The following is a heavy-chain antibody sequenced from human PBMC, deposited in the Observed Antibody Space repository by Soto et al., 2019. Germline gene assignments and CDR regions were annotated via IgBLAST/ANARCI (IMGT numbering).Heavy chain of an antibody. J-gene: IGHJ5*02. CDR3: ARYAYGLSSSSWYRGGWFDP. CDR2: ISGSGSSP. CDR1: GFSFTSYT. D-gene: IGHD6-13*01. V-gene: IGHV3-23*01. Sequence: EVQLLESGGGLGQPGGSLRLSCAASGFSFTSYTMAWVRQAPGKGLEWVSAISGSGSSPYYADSVKGRFTVSRDSSKDMVYLKMDSLRAEDTVVYYCARYAYGLSSSSWYRGGWFDPWGQGTLVTVSS.